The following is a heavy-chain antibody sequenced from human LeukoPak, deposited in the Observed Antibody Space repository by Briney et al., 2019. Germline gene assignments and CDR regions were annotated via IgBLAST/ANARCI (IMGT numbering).Heavy chain of an antibody. J-gene: IGHJ5*02. V-gene: IGHV3-23*01. CDR2: ISHDGMNA. CDR3: AKDGAQYSSGPECDP. D-gene: IGHD6-19*01. Sequence: PGXXLXLSCAASGLHFSGTAMSWVRQAPGKGLEWVSAISHDGMNAYYADSVKGRFTISRDNSKKTVSLEMSSLTAADTGVYYCAKDGAQYSSGPECDPRGQGALVTVSP. CDR1: GLHFSGTA.